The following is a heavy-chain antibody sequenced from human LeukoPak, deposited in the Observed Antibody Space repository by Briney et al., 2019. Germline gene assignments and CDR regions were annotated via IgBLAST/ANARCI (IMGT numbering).Heavy chain of an antibody. CDR1: GGSFSGYY. CDR2: ISHRGST. J-gene: IGHJ6*03. Sequence: PSETLSLTCAVYGGSFSGYYWSWIRQPPGKGLEWIGEISHRGSTNYNPSLKSRVIISVDTSKNQFSLKLSSVTAADTAVYYCARGGNGWYMDVWGNGTTVTVSS. V-gene: IGHV4-34*01. D-gene: IGHD2-15*01. CDR3: ARGGNGWYMDV.